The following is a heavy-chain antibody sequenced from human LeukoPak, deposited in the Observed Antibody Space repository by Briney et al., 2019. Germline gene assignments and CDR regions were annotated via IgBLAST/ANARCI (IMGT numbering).Heavy chain of an antibody. CDR1: GFTVSSNY. CDR2: IYSGGST. CDR3: AAGGGWEPSFGVVTHIDA. Sequence: GGSLRLSCAASGFTVSSNYMSWVRQAPGKGLEWVSVIYSGGSTYYSDSVKGRCTISRDNSKNTLYLQMNSLRVEDTAVYYCAAGGGWEPSFGVVTHIDAWGKGTTVVVS. J-gene: IGHJ6*03. D-gene: IGHD3-3*01. V-gene: IGHV3-66*01.